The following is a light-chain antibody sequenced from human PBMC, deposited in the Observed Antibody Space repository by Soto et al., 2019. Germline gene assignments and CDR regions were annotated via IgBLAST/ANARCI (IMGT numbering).Light chain of an antibody. CDR1: QSVVYSADNKNY. CDR3: QQFYTTPWT. Sequence: DIVMTHSPDSLAVSLGERATINCKSSQSVVYSADNKNYLAWYQVKPGQPPKLLIYWASTRDSGVPDRFSGSGSGTDFTLTISSLQAEDVAVYYCQQFYTTPWTFGQGTRVEIK. J-gene: IGKJ1*01. V-gene: IGKV4-1*01. CDR2: WAS.